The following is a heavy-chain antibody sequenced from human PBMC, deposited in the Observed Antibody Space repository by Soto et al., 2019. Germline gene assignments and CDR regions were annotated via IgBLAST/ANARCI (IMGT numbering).Heavy chain of an antibody. J-gene: IGHJ6*02. CDR2: IIPIFGTA. V-gene: IGHV1-69*13. Sequence: SVKVSCKASGGTFSSYAISWVRHAPGQGLEWMGGIIPIFGTANYAQKFQGRVTITADESTSTAYMELSSLRSEDTAVYYCARDPTQHYCSSTSCYKNYYYGMDVWGQGTTVTVSS. CDR1: GGTFSSYA. CDR3: ARDPTQHYCSSTSCYKNYYYGMDV. D-gene: IGHD2-2*02.